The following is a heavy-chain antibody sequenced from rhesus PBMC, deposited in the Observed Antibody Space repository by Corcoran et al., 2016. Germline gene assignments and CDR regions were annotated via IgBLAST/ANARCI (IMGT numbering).Heavy chain of an antibody. V-gene: IGHV1-111*02. CDR2: VDPEDGEA. CDR3: ATLSAFDY. CDR1: GYTFTDYY. J-gene: IGHJ4*01. Sequence: EVQLVQSGAEVKKLGASGKISCKASGYTFTDYYLHWVRQAPGKGLKWMGRVDPEDGEAVHAQTFQDRVTITADTSTDTAYMELSSLRSEDTAVYYCATLSAFDYWGQGVLVTVSS.